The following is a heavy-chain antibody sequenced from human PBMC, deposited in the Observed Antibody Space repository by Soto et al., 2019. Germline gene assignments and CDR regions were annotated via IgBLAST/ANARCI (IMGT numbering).Heavy chain of an antibody. Sequence: SETLSLTCTVSGGSISSSSYYWGWIRQPPGKGLEWIGSIYYSGSTYYNPSLKSRVTISVDTSKNQFSLKLSSVTAADTAVYYCARHRNDILTGYFYWFDPWGQGTLVTVSS. CDR3: ARHRNDILTGYFYWFDP. D-gene: IGHD3-9*01. CDR2: IYYSGST. V-gene: IGHV4-39*01. J-gene: IGHJ5*02. CDR1: GGSISSSSYY.